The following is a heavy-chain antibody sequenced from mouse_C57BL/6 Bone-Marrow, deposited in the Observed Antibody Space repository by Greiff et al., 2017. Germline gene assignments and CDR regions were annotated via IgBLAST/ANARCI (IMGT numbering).Heavy chain of an antibody. J-gene: IGHJ4*01. Sequence: EVKLLESGGGLVQPGGSLKLSCAASGIAFSRYWMRWVRRAPGKGLEWIGEINPDSSTINYAPSLKDKFIISRDNAKNTLYLQMSKVRSEDTALYYGARRSYDSNYVDAMDYWGQGTSVTVSA. V-gene: IGHV4-1*01. CDR3: ARRSYDSNYVDAMDY. CDR1: GIAFSRYW. D-gene: IGHD2-5*01. CDR2: INPDSSTI.